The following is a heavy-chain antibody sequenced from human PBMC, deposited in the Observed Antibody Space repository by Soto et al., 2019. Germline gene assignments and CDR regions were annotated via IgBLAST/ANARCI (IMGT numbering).Heavy chain of an antibody. V-gene: IGHV4-30-4*01. J-gene: IGHJ4*02. CDR3: ARAAKVAAHAGY. CDR2: IYNSGST. D-gene: IGHD2-15*01. CDR1: GGSISSGDYY. Sequence: QVQLQESGPGLVKPSQTLSLTCTVSGGSISSGDYYWSWIRQPPGKGLEGIGYIYNSGSTYYNPSLKSRATRSVDTAKNQFSLKLSSVTAADTAVYYCARAAKVAAHAGYWGQGTLVTVSS.